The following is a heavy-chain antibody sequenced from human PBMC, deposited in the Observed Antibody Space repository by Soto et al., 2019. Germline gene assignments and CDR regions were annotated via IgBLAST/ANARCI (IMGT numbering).Heavy chain of an antibody. CDR2: IYYSGST. CDR3: ARHSFDRWWELPPDY. CDR1: GGSISSYY. Sequence: QVQLQESGPGLMKPSETLSLTCTVSGGSISSYYWSWIRQPPGKGLEWIGYIYYSGSTNYNPSLKSRVTISVDTSKNQFSLKLSSVTAADTAVYYCARHSFDRWWELPPDYWGQGTLVTVSS. D-gene: IGHD1-26*01. V-gene: IGHV4-59*08. J-gene: IGHJ4*02.